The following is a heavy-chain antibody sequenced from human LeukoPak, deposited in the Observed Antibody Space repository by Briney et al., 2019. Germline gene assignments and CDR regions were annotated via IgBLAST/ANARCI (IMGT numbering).Heavy chain of an antibody. CDR1: GFTFSTYS. V-gene: IGHV3-21*01. J-gene: IGHJ4*02. Sequence: GGSLRLSCAASGFTFSTYSMNWVCQAPRKGLEWVSSISSSGTYIQYADSVKGRFTISRDNAKNSLYLQMNSLRADDTAVYYCANSLISSSQVDYWGQGTLVTVSS. D-gene: IGHD6-6*01. CDR3: ANSLISSSQVDY. CDR2: ISSSGTYI.